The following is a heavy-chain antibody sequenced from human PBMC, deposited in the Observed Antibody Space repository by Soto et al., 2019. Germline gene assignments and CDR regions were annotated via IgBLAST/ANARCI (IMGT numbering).Heavy chain of an antibody. CDR3: ARVMEAAAGHFDY. J-gene: IGHJ4*02. V-gene: IGHV4-30-4*01. Sequence: QVQLQESGPGLVKPSQTLSLTCTVSGGSISSGDYYWSWIRQPPGKGLEWIGYIYYSGSTYYNPSLKSRVTISVDTSKNQFALKLSSVTAADTAVYYCARVMEAAAGHFDYWGQGTLVTVSS. CDR1: GGSISSGDYY. CDR2: IYYSGST. D-gene: IGHD6-13*01.